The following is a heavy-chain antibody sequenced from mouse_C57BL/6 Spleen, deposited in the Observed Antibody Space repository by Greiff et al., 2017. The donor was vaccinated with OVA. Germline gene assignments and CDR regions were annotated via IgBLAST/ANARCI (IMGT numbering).Heavy chain of an antibody. CDR2: ISYDGSN. J-gene: IGHJ1*03. D-gene: IGHD1-1*01. V-gene: IGHV3-6*01. Sequence: EVQLVESGPGLVKPSQSLSLTCSVTGYSITSGYYWNWIRQFPGNKLEWMGYISYDGSNNYNPSLKNRISITRDTSKNQFFLKLNSVTTEDTATYYCASRGPYYGSSYGWYFDVWGTGTTVTVSS. CDR1: GYSITSGYY. CDR3: ASRGPYYGSSYGWYFDV.